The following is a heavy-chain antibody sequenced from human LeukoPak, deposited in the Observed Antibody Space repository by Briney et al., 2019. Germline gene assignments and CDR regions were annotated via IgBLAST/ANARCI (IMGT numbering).Heavy chain of an antibody. CDR1: GYSISSGYY. V-gene: IGHV4-38-2*01. Sequence: SETLSLTCAVSGYSISSGYYWGWIRQPPGKGLEWIGSIYHSGSTYYNPSLKSRVTISVDTSKNQFSLKLSSVTAADTAVYYCARYLREIVVGLDYWGQGTLVTVSS. D-gene: IGHD2-2*01. CDR3: ARYLREIVVGLDY. J-gene: IGHJ4*02. CDR2: IYHSGST.